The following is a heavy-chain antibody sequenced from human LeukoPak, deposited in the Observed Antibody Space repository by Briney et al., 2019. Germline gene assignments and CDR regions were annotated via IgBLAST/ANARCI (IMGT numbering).Heavy chain of an antibody. CDR1: GFTFSSYG. J-gene: IGHJ6*02. V-gene: IGHV3-30*02. CDR2: IRYDGSNK. Sequence: GGSLRLSCAASGFTFSSYGMHWVRQAPGKGLEWVAFIRYDGSNKYYADSVKGRFTISRDNSKNTLYLQMNSLRAEDTAVYYCAKDSPLTSTRGMDVWGQGTTVTVSS. CDR3: AKDSPLTSTRGMDV.